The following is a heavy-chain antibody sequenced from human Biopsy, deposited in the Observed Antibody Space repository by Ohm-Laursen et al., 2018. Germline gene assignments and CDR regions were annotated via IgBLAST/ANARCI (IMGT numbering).Heavy chain of an antibody. J-gene: IGHJ3*02. V-gene: IGHV3-48*03. CDR3: VWLEAGLFDAFDI. Sequence: SLRLSCAASGFTFSTYEMNWVRQAPGKGLEWISFISHSSGPTNYADSVRGRFTISRDNAKNALYLQMNSLRVEDTAFYYCVWLEAGLFDAFDIWGHGTTVTVSS. D-gene: IGHD6-19*01. CDR2: ISHSSGPT. CDR1: GFTFSTYE.